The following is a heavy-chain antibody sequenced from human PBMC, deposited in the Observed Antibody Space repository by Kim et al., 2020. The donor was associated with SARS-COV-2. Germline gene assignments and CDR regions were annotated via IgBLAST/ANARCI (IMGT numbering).Heavy chain of an antibody. D-gene: IGHD2-8*02. CDR1: GFTFSGSA. CDR2: IRSKANSYAT. Sequence: GGSLRLSCAASGFTFSGSAMHWVRQASGKGLEWVGRIRSKANSYATAYAASVKGRFTNSRDDSKNTAYLQMNSLKTEDTAVYYCTRLAGGGVTDNYWGQGTLVTVSS. CDR3: TRLAGGGVTDNY. J-gene: IGHJ4*02. V-gene: IGHV3-73*01.